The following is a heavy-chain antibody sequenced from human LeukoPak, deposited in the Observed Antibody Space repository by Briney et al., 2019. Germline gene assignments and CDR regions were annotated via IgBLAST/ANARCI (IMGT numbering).Heavy chain of an antibody. CDR1: GGSISSGGYY. CDR2: IYYSGST. V-gene: IGHV4-61*08. Sequence: SETLSLTCTVSGGSISSGGYYWSWIRQHPGKGLEWIGYIYYSGSTNYNPSLKSRVTISVDTSKNQFSLKLSSVTAADTAVYYCARRVVGATPSWFDPWGQGTLVTVSS. CDR3: ARRVVGATPSWFDP. J-gene: IGHJ5*02. D-gene: IGHD1-26*01.